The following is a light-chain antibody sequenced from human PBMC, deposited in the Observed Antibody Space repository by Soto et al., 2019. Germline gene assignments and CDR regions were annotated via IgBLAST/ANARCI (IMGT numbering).Light chain of an antibody. CDR3: SSYTTLGTYV. CDR2: EVT. J-gene: IGLJ1*01. V-gene: IGLV2-14*01. Sequence: QSVLTQPASVSGSPGQSITISCTGTSSDISYYNYVSWFQQHPGKAPKLIISEVTNPPSGVSNRFSGSKSGNTASLTISGLQAEDEAHYYCSSYTTLGTYVFGTGTKVTVL. CDR1: SSDISYYNY.